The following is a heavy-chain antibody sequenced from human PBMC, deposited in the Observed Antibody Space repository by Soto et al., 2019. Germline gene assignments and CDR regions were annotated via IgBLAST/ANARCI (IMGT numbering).Heavy chain of an antibody. CDR1: GFTFSCYS. CDR3: AKDRGGDCPDNSCYFGADY. V-gene: IGHV3-30*18. CDR2: ISDTGSSH. D-gene: IGHD2-2*01. J-gene: IGHJ4*02. Sequence: VQLVESGGTVVQPGGSLRLSCVGSGFTFSCYSMHWVRQAPGKGLECVAVISDTGSSHYYAASVEGRFTISRENSKNTLSLHMDRLRVEDTAVYYCAKDRGGDCPDNSCYFGADYWGQGTPVTVSS.